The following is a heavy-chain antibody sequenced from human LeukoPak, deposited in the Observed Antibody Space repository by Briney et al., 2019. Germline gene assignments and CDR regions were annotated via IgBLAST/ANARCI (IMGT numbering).Heavy chain of an antibody. CDR3: ARAFDSSGYSLGYYYYGMDV. V-gene: IGHV3-30-3*01. J-gene: IGHJ6*02. D-gene: IGHD3-22*01. CDR2: ISYDGSNK. Sequence: PGGSLRLSCAASGFTFSSYAMHWVRQAPGKGLEWVAVISYDGSNKYYADSVKGRFTISRDNSKNTLYLQMNSLRAEDTAVYYCARAFDSSGYSLGYYYYGMDVWGQGTTVTVSS. CDR1: GFTFSSYA.